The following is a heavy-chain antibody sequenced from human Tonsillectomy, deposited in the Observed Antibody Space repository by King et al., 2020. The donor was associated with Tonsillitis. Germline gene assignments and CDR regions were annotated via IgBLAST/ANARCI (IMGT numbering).Heavy chain of an antibody. CDR1: GGSFSGYY. D-gene: IGHD1-1*01. Sequence: VQLQQWGAGLLKPSETLSLTCAVYGGSFSGYYWSWIRQPPGKGRGWVGEVDHRGRTKYKPSLKSRVTISVDTSKNQFTLKLSSVTAADTAVYYCARSSTNYYYGMDVWGQGTTVTVSS. CDR2: VDHRGRT. CDR3: ARSSTNYYYGMDV. V-gene: IGHV4-34*01. J-gene: IGHJ6*02.